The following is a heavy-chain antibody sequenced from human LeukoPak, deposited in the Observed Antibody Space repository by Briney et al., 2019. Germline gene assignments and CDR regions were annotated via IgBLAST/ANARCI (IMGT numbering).Heavy chain of an antibody. V-gene: IGHV1-69*13. D-gene: IGHD5-18*01. Sequence: ASVKVSCKASGGTFSSYAISWVRQAPGQGLEWMGGIIPIFGTANYAQKFQGRVTITADESTSTAYMELSSLRPEDTAVYYCARGGYSYGSDYWGQGTLVTVSS. CDR1: GGTFSSYA. CDR2: IIPIFGTA. CDR3: ARGGYSYGSDY. J-gene: IGHJ4*02.